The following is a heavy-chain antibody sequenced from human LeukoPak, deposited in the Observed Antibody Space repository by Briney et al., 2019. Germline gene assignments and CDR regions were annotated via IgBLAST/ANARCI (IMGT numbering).Heavy chain of an antibody. CDR2: IYYSGST. D-gene: IGHD5-18*01. CDR1: GGSISSSSYY. J-gene: IGHJ4*02. V-gene: IGHV4-39*01. CDR3: ASLDTAMADFDY. Sequence: PSETLSLTCTVSGGSISSSSYYWGWIRQPPGKGLEWIGSIYYSGSTYYNPSLKSRVTISVGTSKNQFSLKLSSVTAADTAVYYCASLDTAMADFDYWGQGTLVTVSS.